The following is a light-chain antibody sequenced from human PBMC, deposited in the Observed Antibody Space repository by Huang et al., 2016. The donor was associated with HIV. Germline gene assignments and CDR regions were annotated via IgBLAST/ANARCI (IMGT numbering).Light chain of an antibody. V-gene: IGKV1-39*01. Sequence: DIQMTQSPSSLSAPVGDRVTITCRASQGISPDLNWYQQKPGKAPKLLIYAASTLQSGVPSRFSGSGSGTDFTLTISSLQPADSATYYCQETYSIPYTFGQGTKLEIK. J-gene: IGKJ2*01. CDR3: QETYSIPYT. CDR2: AAS. CDR1: QGISPD.